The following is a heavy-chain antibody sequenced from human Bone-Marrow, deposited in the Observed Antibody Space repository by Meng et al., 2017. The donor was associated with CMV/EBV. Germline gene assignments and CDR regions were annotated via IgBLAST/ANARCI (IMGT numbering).Heavy chain of an antibody. D-gene: IGHD4-23*01. V-gene: IGHV1-2*02. J-gene: IGHJ5*02. CDR3: ARDPDYGGLPTMGLFDP. CDR1: GYTFTGYY. Sequence: ASVKVSCKASGYTFTGYYMHWVRQAPGQGLEWMGWINPNSGGTNYAQKFQGRVTMTRDTSISTAYMELSRLRSDDTAVYYCARDPDYGGLPTMGLFDPWGQGPRVTCSS. CDR2: INPNSGGT.